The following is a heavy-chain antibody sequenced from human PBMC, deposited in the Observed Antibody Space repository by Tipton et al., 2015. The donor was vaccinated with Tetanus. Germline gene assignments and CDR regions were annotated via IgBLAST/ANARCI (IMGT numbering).Heavy chain of an antibody. Sequence: SLRLSCAASGFTFSSYAMSGVRQAPGKGLEWVSGISGSGGTTNYADSVKGRFTISRDNSKNTLYLQMNSLRAEDTAVYYCVKSLYGGTDYWGQGTLVTVSS. CDR3: VKSLYGGTDY. CDR2: ISGSGGTT. D-gene: IGHD2-2*02. CDR1: GFTFSSYA. J-gene: IGHJ4*02. V-gene: IGHV3-23*01.